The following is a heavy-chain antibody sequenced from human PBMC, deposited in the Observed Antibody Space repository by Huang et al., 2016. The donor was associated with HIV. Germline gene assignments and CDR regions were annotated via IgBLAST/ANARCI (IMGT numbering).Heavy chain of an antibody. J-gene: IGHJ4*02. Sequence: QLQLQESGPGLVKPSETLSLTCTVSGGSIRSDNYYWGWIRQPPGKGLEWIGSIDYSGSNYYNPSLKRRVTITVDTAKNHFSLRMRSVTAADTAVYYCARLPGSITMIRGVITDPYWGQGTLVTVSS. CDR2: IDYSGSN. CDR3: ARLPGSITMIRGVITDPY. CDR1: GGSIRSDNYY. D-gene: IGHD3-10*01. V-gene: IGHV4-39*02.